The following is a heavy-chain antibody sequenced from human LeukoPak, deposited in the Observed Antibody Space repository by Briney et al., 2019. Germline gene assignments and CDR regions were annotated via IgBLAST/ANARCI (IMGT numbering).Heavy chain of an antibody. CDR1: GFTVSSNY. Sequence: GGSLRLSCAASGFTVSSNYMSWVRQAPGKGPEWVSSISSSSSYIYYADSVKGRFTVSRDNAKNSLYLQMNSLRAEDTAVYYCAREEGTDCGGDCYSGYWGQGTLVTVSS. CDR2: ISSSSSYI. D-gene: IGHD2-21*02. J-gene: IGHJ4*02. CDR3: AREEGTDCGGDCYSGY. V-gene: IGHV3-21*01.